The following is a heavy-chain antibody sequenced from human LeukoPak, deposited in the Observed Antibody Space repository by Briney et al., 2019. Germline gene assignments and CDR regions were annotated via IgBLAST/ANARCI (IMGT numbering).Heavy chain of an antibody. CDR3: ARGGAAAGFIDY. Sequence: ASVKVSCKASGYTFTGYYMHWVRQAPGQGLEWMGWISAYNGNTNYAQKLQGRVTMTTDTSTNTAYMELRSLRSDDTAVYYCARGGAAAGFIDYWGQGTLVTVSS. CDR1: GYTFTGYY. D-gene: IGHD6-13*01. V-gene: IGHV1-18*04. CDR2: ISAYNGNT. J-gene: IGHJ4*02.